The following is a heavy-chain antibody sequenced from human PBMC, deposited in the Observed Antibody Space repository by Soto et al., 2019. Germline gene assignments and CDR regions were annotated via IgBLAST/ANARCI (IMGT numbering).Heavy chain of an antibody. CDR1: GGSISIFY. CDR2: VHYSGTT. V-gene: IGHV4-59*01. CDR3: ARRWSGTDY. D-gene: IGHD3-10*01. Sequence: QVQLQESGPGLVKPSETLSLTCNVSGGSISIFYWNWIRQPPGKGLEWIGYVHYSGTTSYNPSLKSRASISLDTSKNQFSLRLTSVTAADTAVYYCARRWSGTDYWGQGTLVTVSS. J-gene: IGHJ4*02.